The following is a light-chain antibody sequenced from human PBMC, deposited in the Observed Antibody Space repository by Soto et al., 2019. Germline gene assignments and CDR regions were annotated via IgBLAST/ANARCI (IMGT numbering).Light chain of an antibody. CDR3: QQHNNWPPWT. CDR1: QSVSSN. J-gene: IGKJ1*01. CDR2: GAS. Sequence: EIVMTQSPATLSVSPGERATLSCRASQSVSSNFAWYQQKPGQAPRLLMYGASTRDTGIPDRFSGSGSGTEFTRTISSLQSEDFAVYYCQQHNNWPPWTFGQGTKVAIK. V-gene: IGKV3-15*01.